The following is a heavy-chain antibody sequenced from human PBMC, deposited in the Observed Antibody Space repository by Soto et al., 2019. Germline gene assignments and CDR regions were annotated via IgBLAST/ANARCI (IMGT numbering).Heavy chain of an antibody. V-gene: IGHV4-34*01. D-gene: IGHD4-17*01. CDR1: GGSFSGYY. CDR2: INHSGST. J-gene: IGHJ4*02. Sequence: SETLSLTCAVYGGSFSGYYWSWIRQPPGKGLEWIGEINHSGSTNYNPSLKSRVTISVDTSKNQFSLKLSSVTAADTAVYYCARYNTVTTFPNFDYWGQATLVTVSS. CDR3: ARYNTVTTFPNFDY.